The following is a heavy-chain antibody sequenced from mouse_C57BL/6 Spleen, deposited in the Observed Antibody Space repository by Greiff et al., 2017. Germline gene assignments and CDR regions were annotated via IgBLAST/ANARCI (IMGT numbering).Heavy chain of an antibody. CDR2: IDPETGGT. J-gene: IGHJ2*01. Sequence: QVQLKQSGAELVRPGASVTLSCKASGYTFTDYEMHWVKQTPVHGLEWIGAIDPETGGTAYNQKFKGKAILTADKSSSTAYMELRSLTSEDSAVYYCTSHYYGGSWGFDYWGQGTTLTVSS. CDR1: GYTFTDYE. V-gene: IGHV1-15*01. CDR3: TSHYYGGSWGFDY. D-gene: IGHD1-1*01.